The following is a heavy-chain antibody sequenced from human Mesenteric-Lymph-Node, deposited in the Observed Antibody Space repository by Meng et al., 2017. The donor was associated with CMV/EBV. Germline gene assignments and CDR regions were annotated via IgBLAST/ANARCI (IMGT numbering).Heavy chain of an antibody. J-gene: IGHJ3*02. D-gene: IGHD3-22*01. V-gene: IGHV3-33*01. CDR2: IWYYDGSDK. CDR1: GFTFSDYG. Sequence: GGSLRLSCAASGFTFSDYGMHWVRQAPGKGLEWVAVIWYYDGSDKYYADSVKGRFTISRDNSKNTLYLQMNSLRAEDTAVYYCARDVFLEGVRDSSGYYYNAPDAFDIWGQGTMVTVSS. CDR3: ARDVFLEGVRDSSGYYYNAPDAFDI.